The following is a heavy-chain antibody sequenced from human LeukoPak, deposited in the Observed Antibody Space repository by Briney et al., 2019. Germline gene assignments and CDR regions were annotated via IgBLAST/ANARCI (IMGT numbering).Heavy chain of an antibody. V-gene: IGHV3-23*01. J-gene: IGHJ5*02. CDR1: GFSFSSYA. CDR2: ISNSGHST. Sequence: QPGGSLGLSCAASGFSFSSYAMSWVRQVPGKGLEWVSVISNSGHSTYYADSVKGRFTISRDNSNNTLYLQMNSLRAEDTAVYYCAKGSRISPFDPWGQGTLVTVSS. CDR3: AKGSRISPFDP.